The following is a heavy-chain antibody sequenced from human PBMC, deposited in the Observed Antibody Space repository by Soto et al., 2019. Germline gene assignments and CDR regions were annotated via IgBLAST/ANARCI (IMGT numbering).Heavy chain of an antibody. Sequence: QVQLVQSGAEVKKPGSSVKVSCKASGGTFSSSTISWVRQAPGQGLEWMGGIIPIFGTVNYAQRFQGRVTITADESTNTAYMELSSLRSEDTAVYYCARDKNDSGSYSHPYDHYGMDVWGQGTTVTVSS. D-gene: IGHD3-10*01. CDR2: IIPIFGTV. J-gene: IGHJ6*02. CDR1: GGTFSSST. V-gene: IGHV1-69*01. CDR3: ARDKNDSGSYSHPYDHYGMDV.